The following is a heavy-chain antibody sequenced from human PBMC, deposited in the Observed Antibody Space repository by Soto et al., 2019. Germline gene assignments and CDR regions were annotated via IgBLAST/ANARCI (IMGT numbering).Heavy chain of an antibody. Sequence: QVQLVQSGAEVKKPGSSVKVSCKASGGTFSIYTISWVRQAPGQGLEWMGGSANSAQKFQGRLTVTADESTSTVYLELSSLTSEDXXXXXXXXXGPPDIAWFXXWGQ. D-gene: IGHD2-15*01. CDR2: SA. CDR3: XXXGPPDIAWFXX. J-gene: IGHJ5*02. V-gene: IGHV1-69*01. CDR1: GGTFSIYT.